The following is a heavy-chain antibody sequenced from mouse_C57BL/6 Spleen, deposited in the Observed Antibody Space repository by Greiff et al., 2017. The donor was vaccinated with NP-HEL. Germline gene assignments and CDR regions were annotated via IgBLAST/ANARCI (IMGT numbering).Heavy chain of an antibody. D-gene: IGHD2-3*01. CDR2: IDPSDSYT. J-gene: IGHJ3*01. V-gene: IGHV1-50*01. Sequence: QVQLQQPGAELVKPGASVKLSCKASGYTFTSYWMQWVKQRPGQGLEWIGEIDPSDSYTNYNQKFKGKATLTVDTSSSTAYMQLSSLTSEDSAVYYCAIRADGYYWFAYWGQGTLVTVSA. CDR1: GYTFTSYW. CDR3: AIRADGYYWFAY.